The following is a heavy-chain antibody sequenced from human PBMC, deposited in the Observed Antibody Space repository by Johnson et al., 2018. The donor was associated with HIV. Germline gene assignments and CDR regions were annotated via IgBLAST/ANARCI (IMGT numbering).Heavy chain of an antibody. CDR1: GFTVSSNY. Sequence: VQLVESGGGLVQPGGSLRLSCAASGFTVSSNYMTWVRQAPGKGLEWVSVIYSGGSTYYADSVTGRFTISRDNSKNTLYLQMNSLRAEDTAVYYCAKAFEYSSSSMAFDIWGQGTMVTVSS. D-gene: IGHD6-6*01. V-gene: IGHV3-66*01. CDR2: IYSGGST. J-gene: IGHJ3*02. CDR3: AKAFEYSSSSMAFDI.